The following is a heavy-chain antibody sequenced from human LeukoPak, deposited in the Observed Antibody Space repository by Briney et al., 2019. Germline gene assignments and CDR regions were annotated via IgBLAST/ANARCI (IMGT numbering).Heavy chain of an antibody. CDR1: GGSISSYY. V-gene: IGHV4-59*01. Sequence: PSETLSLTCTVSGGSISSYYWSWIRQPPGKGLEWIGYIYYSGSTNYNPSLKSRVTISVDTSKNQFSLKLSSVTAADTAVYYCARAWEGSFIDYWGQGTLVTVSS. J-gene: IGHJ4*02. CDR3: ARAWEGSFIDY. CDR2: IYYSGST. D-gene: IGHD1-26*01.